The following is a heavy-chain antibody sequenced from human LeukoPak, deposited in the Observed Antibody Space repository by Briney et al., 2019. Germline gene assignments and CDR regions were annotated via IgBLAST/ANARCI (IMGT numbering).Heavy chain of an antibody. Sequence: PSETLSLTCTVSGGSVSSGSDYWSWIRQPPGKGLEWIGHISYSGSTNYNPSLKSRVTISLDTSKNLLSLKLSSVTTADTAVYYCARGQAALWFGELWGQGTLVTVSS. CDR3: ARGQAALWFGEL. CDR2: ISYSGST. D-gene: IGHD3-10*01. J-gene: IGHJ4*02. CDR1: GGSVSSGSDY. V-gene: IGHV4-61*01.